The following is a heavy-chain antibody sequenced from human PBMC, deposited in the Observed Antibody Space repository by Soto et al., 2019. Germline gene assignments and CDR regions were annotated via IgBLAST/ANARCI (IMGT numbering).Heavy chain of an antibody. Sequence: GASVKVSCKASGGTFSSYAISWVRQAPGQGLEWMGGIIPIFGTANYAQKFQGRVTITADESTSTAYMELSSLRSEDTAVYYCARTPLRYFDWSGSDHLDYWGQGTLVTGSS. CDR2: IIPIFGTA. D-gene: IGHD3-9*01. CDR1: GGTFSSYA. J-gene: IGHJ4*02. V-gene: IGHV1-69*13. CDR3: ARTPLRYFDWSGSDHLDY.